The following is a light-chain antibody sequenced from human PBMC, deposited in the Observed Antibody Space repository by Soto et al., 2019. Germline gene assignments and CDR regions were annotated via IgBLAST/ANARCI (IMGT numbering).Light chain of an antibody. Sequence: DIQMTQSPSSLSASVGDRVTITCRSSQSIGRYLNWYQQKPGKAPKFLIYAASSLQSGVPSRFSGSGSATDFTLTISSLQPEDFATYYCQQSDSTPPTFGHGTKLEIK. CDR2: AAS. CDR1: QSIGRY. CDR3: QQSDSTPPT. J-gene: IGKJ2*01. V-gene: IGKV1-39*01.